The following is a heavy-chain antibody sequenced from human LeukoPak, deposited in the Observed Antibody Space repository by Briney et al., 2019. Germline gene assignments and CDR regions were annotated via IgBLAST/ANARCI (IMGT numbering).Heavy chain of an antibody. Sequence: SETLSLTCAVYSGSFSGYYWTWIRQPPGKGLEWIGEINHSGSTNYNPSLKSRVTISVDTSRNQFSLQLSSVTAADTAVYYCARGPATYYYDNSGYYFFDYWGQGTLVTVSS. CDR3: ARGPATYYYDNSGYYFFDY. J-gene: IGHJ4*02. D-gene: IGHD3-22*01. V-gene: IGHV4-34*01. CDR2: INHSGST. CDR1: SGSFSGYY.